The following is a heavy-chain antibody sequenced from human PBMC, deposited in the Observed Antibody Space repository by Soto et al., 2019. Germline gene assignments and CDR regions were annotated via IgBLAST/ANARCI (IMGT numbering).Heavy chain of an antibody. J-gene: IGHJ4*02. D-gene: IGHD3-9*01. CDR1: GFSLSTSGVG. V-gene: IGHV2-5*02. CDR3: AHKGPEDWPLDY. CDR2: IYWDDSK. Sequence: QITLKESGPTLVRPTQTLTLTCAFSGFSLSTSGVGVGWIRQPPGKALEWLAVIYWDDSKHYSPSLRSRLTITKDPPKTQVVLTMTNMDPMETGTYYCAHKGPEDWPLDYWGQGTLVTVSS.